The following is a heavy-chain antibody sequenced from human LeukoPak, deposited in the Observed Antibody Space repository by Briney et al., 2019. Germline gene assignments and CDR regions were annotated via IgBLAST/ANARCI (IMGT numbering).Heavy chain of an antibody. D-gene: IGHD2-15*01. CDR1: CGSISRYY. Sequence: SETLSLTCTVSCGSISRYYWSWIGQPAGKGLEWIGRIYTSGSTNYNPSLNSRVTMPVDTSKNQFSLKLSSVTAADTAVYYCARARRYCSGGSCYFHFDYWGQGTLVTVSS. CDR2: IYTSGST. V-gene: IGHV4-4*07. J-gene: IGHJ4*02. CDR3: ARARRYCSGGSCYFHFDY.